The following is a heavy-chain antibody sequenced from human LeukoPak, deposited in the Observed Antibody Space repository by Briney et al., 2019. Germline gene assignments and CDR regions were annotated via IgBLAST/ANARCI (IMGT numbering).Heavy chain of an antibody. CDR1: GGSISSGSYY. J-gene: IGHJ4*02. CDR2: IYTSGST. V-gene: IGHV4-61*02. CDR3: ARSGSSSWRTLKYYFDY. Sequence: SQTLSLTCTVSGGSISSGSYYWSWIRQPAGKGLEWIGRIYTSGSTNYNPSLKSRVTISVDTSKNQFSLKLSSVTAADTAVYYCARSGSSSWRTLKYYFDYWGQGTLVTVSS. D-gene: IGHD6-13*01.